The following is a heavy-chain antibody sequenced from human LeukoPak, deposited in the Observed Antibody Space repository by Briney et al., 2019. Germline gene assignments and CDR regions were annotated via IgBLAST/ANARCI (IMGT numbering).Heavy chain of an antibody. CDR3: ARGSTGPFDY. CDR2: IYYSGST. V-gene: IGHV4-59*01. CDR1: GGSISSYY. J-gene: IGHJ4*02. D-gene: IGHD2-2*01. Sequence: SETQSLTCTVSGGSISSYYWSWIRQPPGKGLEWIGYIYYSGSTSYNPSLKSRVTISVDTSKNQFSLKVTSVTAADTAVYYCARGSTGPFDYWGQGTLVTVSS.